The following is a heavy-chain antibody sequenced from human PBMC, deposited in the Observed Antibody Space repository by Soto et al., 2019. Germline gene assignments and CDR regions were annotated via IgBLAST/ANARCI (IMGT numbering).Heavy chain of an antibody. J-gene: IGHJ4*02. CDR1: GGSISSYY. Sequence: QVQLQESGPGLVKPSETLSLTCTVSGGSISSYYWSWIRQPPGKGLEWIGYIYYSRSTNYNPSLMSRVTISVDTTKNRCSLKLNSMTAADTAVYYCARHNYGSGSTYFDYWGQGTLVTVSS. D-gene: IGHD3-10*01. V-gene: IGHV4-59*08. CDR3: ARHNYGSGSTYFDY. CDR2: IYYSRST.